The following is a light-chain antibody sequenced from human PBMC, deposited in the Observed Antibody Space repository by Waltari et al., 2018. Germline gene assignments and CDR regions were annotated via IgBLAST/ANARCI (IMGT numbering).Light chain of an antibody. V-gene: IGLV2-8*01. CDR1: SSYTCAYNS. CDR2: EVS. J-gene: IGLJ1*01. Sequence: QSALTPPPSPSGSPGQFVSLPCTGTSSYTCAYNSVSWYQKHPGKAPKLMISEVSKRPSGVPDRFSGSKSGNTASLTVSGLQAEDEADYYCASYAGNNNFVFGSGTKVTVL. CDR3: ASYAGNNNFV.